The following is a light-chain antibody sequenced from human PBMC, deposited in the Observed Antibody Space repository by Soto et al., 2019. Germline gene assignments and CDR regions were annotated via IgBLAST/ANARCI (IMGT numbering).Light chain of an antibody. CDR2: SAS. V-gene: IGKV1-39*01. CDR1: QSISTY. J-gene: IGKJ2*01. CDR3: QQSSSTPRS. Sequence: DIQLTQSPSSLSASVGDSVTITCRASQSISTYLNWYQQIPGKVPKVLIYSASSLHNGVPSRFSGSGSGTDFTLTISSLQPEDFGTYYCQQSSSTPRSFGQGTQLEIK.